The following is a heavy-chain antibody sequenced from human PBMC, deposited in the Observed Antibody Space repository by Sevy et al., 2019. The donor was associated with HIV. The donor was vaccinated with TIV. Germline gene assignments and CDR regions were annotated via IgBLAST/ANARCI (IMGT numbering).Heavy chain of an antibody. Sequence: GGSLRLSCAASGFRFSSFAMIWVRQAPGKGLEWVSEICGGDGGTYYADSVKGRFTISRDNSKNTVYLQMSSLRAEDTALYYCAKGCYSDYFGGYTVDIWGQGTMVTVSS. J-gene: IGHJ3*02. CDR1: GFRFSSFA. D-gene: IGHD3-22*01. V-gene: IGHV3-23*01. CDR2: ICGGDGGT. CDR3: AKGCYSDYFGGYTVDI.